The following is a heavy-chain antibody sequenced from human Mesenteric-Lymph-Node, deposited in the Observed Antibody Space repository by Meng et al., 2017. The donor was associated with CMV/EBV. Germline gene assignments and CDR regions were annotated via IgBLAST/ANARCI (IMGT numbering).Heavy chain of an antibody. CDR3: ARGWSNSLDV. Sequence: GGSLRLSCAASGFTFSSYSMNWVRQAPGKGLEWVASIGSTSTYIYYADSVKGRFTISRDNAKNSLYLQMNSLRAEDTAVYYCARGWSNSLDVWGQGTTVTVSS. D-gene: IGHD2-15*01. CDR2: IGSTSTYI. J-gene: IGHJ6*02. CDR1: GFTFSSYS. V-gene: IGHV3-21*01.